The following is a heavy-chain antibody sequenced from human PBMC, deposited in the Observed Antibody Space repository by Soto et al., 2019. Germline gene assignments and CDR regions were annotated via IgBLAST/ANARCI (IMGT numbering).Heavy chain of an antibody. CDR1: VFMFSSYG. V-gene: IGHV3-33*01. D-gene: IGHD4-17*01. CDR3: ARDADYGGNSAPFDI. CDR2: LWYDGSNK. J-gene: IGHJ3*02. Sequence: GSLRLYGAASVFMFSSYGMHWVRQAPGKGLQWVAGLWYDGSNKNYADSVKGRFTISRDSSKNTVYLQMNILRAEDTAVYYCARDADYGGNSAPFDIWGQGTMVTVSS.